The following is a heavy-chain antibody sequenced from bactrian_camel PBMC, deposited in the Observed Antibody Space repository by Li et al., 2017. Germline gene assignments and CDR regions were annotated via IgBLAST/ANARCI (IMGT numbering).Heavy chain of an antibody. Sequence: HVQLVESGGGSVQAGGSLRLSCAASGSIQRTNCMGWFRQAPGKEREGVATMSAGTGTTVYGDFVKGRFTISLDKAKNTVFLQMNSLTPGDTAMYYCTARYEFGLGACSGVGGLGFWGQGTQVTVS. CDR3: TARYEFGLGACSGVGGLGF. CDR1: GSIQRTNC. J-gene: IGHJ6*01. V-gene: IGHV3S53*01. CDR2: MSAGTGTT. D-gene: IGHD1*01.